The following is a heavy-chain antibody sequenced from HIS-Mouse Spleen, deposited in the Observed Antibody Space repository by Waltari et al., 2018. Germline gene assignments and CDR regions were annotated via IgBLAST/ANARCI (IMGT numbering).Heavy chain of an antibody. D-gene: IGHD6-13*01. CDR1: GGSISSSSYY. CDR2: IYYSGGT. V-gene: IGHV4-39*07. J-gene: IGHJ2*01. CDR3: AREIPYSSSWYDWYFDL. Sequence: QLQLQESGPGLVKPSETLSLTCTVSGGSISSSSYYWGWIRQPPGKGLEWIGSIYYSGGTYYTPSLKSRVTLSVDTSKNQFSLKLSSVTAADTAVYYCAREIPYSSSWYDWYFDLWGRGTLVTVSS.